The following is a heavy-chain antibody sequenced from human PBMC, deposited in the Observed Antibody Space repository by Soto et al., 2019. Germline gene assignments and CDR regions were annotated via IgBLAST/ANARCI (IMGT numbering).Heavy chain of an antibody. D-gene: IGHD3-10*01. CDR3: AKDGGDNDAFDI. CDR1: GFTFSSYA. J-gene: IGHJ3*02. Sequence: GGSLRLSGAASGFTFSSYAMSWVRQAPGKGLEWVSAISGSGVSTYYADSVKGRFTISRDNSKNTLYLQMNSLRAEDTAVYYCAKDGGDNDAFDIWGQGTMVTVSS. V-gene: IGHV3-23*01. CDR2: ISGSGVST.